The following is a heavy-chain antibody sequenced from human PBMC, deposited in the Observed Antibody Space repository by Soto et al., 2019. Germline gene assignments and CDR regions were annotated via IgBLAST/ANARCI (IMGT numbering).Heavy chain of an antibody. CDR3: ARRGVGSPTTG. D-gene: IGHD2-8*02. V-gene: IGHV4-39*01. J-gene: IGHJ4*02. CDR2: IKYDGTT. CDR1: GGSISSSGYY. Sequence: SETLSLTCTVSGGSISSSGYYWGWVRQSPGKGLEWLGSIKYDGTTYYNPSLESRGTVSADTSKNQFFLKLSSVTAADTAVYYCARRGVGSPTTGWGQGTLVTVSS.